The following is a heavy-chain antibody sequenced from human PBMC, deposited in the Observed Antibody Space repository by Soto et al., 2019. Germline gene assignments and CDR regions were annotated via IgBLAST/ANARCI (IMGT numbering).Heavy chain of an antibody. D-gene: IGHD6-6*01. CDR3: AKEVIAARPYYFDH. V-gene: IGHV3-23*01. Sequence: GGSLRLSCAASGFTFNNYAVSWARQTPGKGLEWVATISASGAYTFYADSVKGRYTISRDNSQNTLFLHMRSLRAGDTATYYCAKEVIAARPYYFDHWGQGTLVTVSS. J-gene: IGHJ4*02. CDR1: GFTFNNYA. CDR2: ISASGAYT.